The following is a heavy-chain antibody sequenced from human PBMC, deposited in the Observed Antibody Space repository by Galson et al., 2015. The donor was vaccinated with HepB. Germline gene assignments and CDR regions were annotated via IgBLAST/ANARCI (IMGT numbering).Heavy chain of an antibody. V-gene: IGHV1-18*01. CDR2: ISAYKGNG. J-gene: IGHJ4*01. Sequence: SVKVSCKASGYTFSRYTISWLRQAPGQGLEWLGWISAYKGNGNSVQKVQDRLTLTTDTSTNTAYMELTSLKSDDTAVYYCARGEMATIGGPTLDYWGQGTLVTVSS. D-gene: IGHD5-24*01. CDR1: GYTFSRYT. CDR3: ARGEMATIGGPTLDY.